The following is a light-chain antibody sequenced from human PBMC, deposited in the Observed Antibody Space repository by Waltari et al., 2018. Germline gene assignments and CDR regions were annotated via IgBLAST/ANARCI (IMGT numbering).Light chain of an antibody. V-gene: IGKV1-5*01. CDR2: DVS. CDR3: HQYNSYPWT. J-gene: IGKJ1*01. Sequence: DIQMTQSPSTLSASVGDRVTITCRASQSSSSWLAWYQQKPGKAPKRLIYDVSSLESGVPSRFSGSGSGTEFTLTISSLQPDDFATYYCHQYNSYPWTFGQGTKVEIK. CDR1: QSSSSW.